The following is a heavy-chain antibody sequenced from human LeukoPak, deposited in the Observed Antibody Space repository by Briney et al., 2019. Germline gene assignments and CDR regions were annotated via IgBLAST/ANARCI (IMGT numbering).Heavy chain of an antibody. CDR2: IYSGGST. Sequence: PGGSLRLSCAASGLTVSSNCMSWVRQAPGKGLEWVSFIYSGGSTYYTDSVKGRFTISRDNAKNSLYLQMNSLRAEDTAVYYCARDLSVRGVFDYWGQGTLVTVSS. CDR1: GLTVSSNC. CDR3: ARDLSVRGVFDY. J-gene: IGHJ4*02. D-gene: IGHD3-10*01. V-gene: IGHV3-53*01.